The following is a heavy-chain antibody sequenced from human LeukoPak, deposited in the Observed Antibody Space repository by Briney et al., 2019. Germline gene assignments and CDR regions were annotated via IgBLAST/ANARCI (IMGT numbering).Heavy chain of an antibody. Sequence: SETLSLTCAVSGGSLNSHYWSWIRQPPGKGLEWIGDIYYTGRNNYNPSLKSRATISLDTSKNHLSLNLTSVLAADTAIYYCVRRDPGWNYFDYWGQGILVTVSS. CDR2: IYYTGRN. J-gene: IGHJ4*02. CDR1: GGSLNSHY. D-gene: IGHD6-19*01. CDR3: VRRDPGWNYFDY. V-gene: IGHV4-59*08.